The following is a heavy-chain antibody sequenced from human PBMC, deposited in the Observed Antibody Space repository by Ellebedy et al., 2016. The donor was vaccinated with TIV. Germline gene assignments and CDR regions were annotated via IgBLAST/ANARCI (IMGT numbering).Heavy chain of an antibody. Sequence: GGSLRLXXVGSGFTFNKYTMAWVRQRPGKGLEWVSAISGSGDDTYYADSVKGRFTISRDNSKNTLSLQINSLRAEDTAIYYCAKCDYGEFEEYFQHWGQGTLVSVSS. CDR3: AKCDYGEFEEYFQH. V-gene: IGHV3-23*01. D-gene: IGHD4/OR15-4a*01. CDR2: ISGSGDDT. J-gene: IGHJ1*01. CDR1: GFTFNKYT.